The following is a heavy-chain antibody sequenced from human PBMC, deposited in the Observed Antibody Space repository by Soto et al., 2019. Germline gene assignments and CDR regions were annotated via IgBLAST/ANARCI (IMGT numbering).Heavy chain of an antibody. CDR3: TTAPAMERNYYYYGMDV. D-gene: IGHD5-18*01. J-gene: IGHJ6*02. V-gene: IGHV3-15*07. CDR2: IKSKTDGGTT. Sequence: GGSLRLSCAASGFTFSNAWMNWVRQAPGKGLEWVGRIKSKTDGGTTDYAAPVKGRFTISRDDSKNTLYLQMNSLKTEDTVVYYCTTAPAMERNYYYYGMDVWGQGTTVTVSS. CDR1: GFTFSNAW.